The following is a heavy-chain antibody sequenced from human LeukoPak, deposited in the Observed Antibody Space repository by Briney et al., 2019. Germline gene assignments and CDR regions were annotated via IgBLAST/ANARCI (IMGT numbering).Heavy chain of an antibody. J-gene: IGHJ5*02. D-gene: IGHD3-10*01. CDR2: INRSGST. Sequence: SETLSLTCAVYGGSLSNYYWSWIRQPPGKGLEWIGEINRSGSTKFNPSLKSRVTILVAMSKSQFSLELRSVTAADTAVYYCARGPASGSDFAWFDPWGQGTLVTVSS. CDR1: GGSLSNYY. CDR3: ARGPASGSDFAWFDP. V-gene: IGHV4-34*01.